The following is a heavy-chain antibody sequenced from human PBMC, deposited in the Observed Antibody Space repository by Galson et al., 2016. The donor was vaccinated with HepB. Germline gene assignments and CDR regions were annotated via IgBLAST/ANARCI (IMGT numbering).Heavy chain of an antibody. Sequence: QSGAEVKKPGESLKISCKTSGFSFATHWIAWVRQMPGKGLEWMGIIYAGDSETRYSPPFQGQVTISVDKSTAVAYLQWNSLKASDTAMYYCARLDSVSSASRTKVAPWGQGTLVIVSS. J-gene: IGHJ5*02. CDR2: IYAGDSET. V-gene: IGHV5-51*01. CDR3: ARLDSVSSASRTKVAP. D-gene: IGHD6-6*01. CDR1: GFSFATHW.